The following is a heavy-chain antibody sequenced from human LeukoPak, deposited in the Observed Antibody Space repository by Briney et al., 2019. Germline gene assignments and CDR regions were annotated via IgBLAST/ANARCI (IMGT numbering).Heavy chain of an antibody. D-gene: IGHD6-13*01. CDR1: GFTFSSYE. J-gene: IGHJ4*02. Sequence: GGSLRLSCAASGFTFSSYEMNWVRQAPGKGLEWVSYISSSGSTIYYADSVKGRFTISRDNAKNSLYLQMNSLKAEDTAVYYCARDLDIAAAGPFFDYWGQGTLVTVSS. V-gene: IGHV3-48*03. CDR2: ISSSGSTI. CDR3: ARDLDIAAAGPFFDY.